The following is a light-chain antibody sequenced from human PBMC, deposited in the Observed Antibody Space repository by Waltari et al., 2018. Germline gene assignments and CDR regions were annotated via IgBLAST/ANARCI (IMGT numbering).Light chain of an antibody. Sequence: DIQMTQSPSTLSASVGDRVTITCRASQNIPRWLAWYQQKPGKAPKLPIYKTSILASGVPSRFSGGGSGTEFTLTISSLQPDDFATYYCQHYDVFSATFGPGTKVEIK. CDR1: QNIPRW. CDR2: KTS. CDR3: QHYDVFSAT. V-gene: IGKV1-5*03. J-gene: IGKJ1*01.